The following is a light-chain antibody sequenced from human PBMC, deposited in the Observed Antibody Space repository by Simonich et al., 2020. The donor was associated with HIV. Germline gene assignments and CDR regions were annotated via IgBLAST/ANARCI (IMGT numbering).Light chain of an antibody. CDR1: QSVLYSSNNKNY. CDR2: WAS. V-gene: IGKV4-1*01. CDR3: QQYYSTPRT. Sequence: DIVMTQSPDSLAVSLGERATINCKSSQSVLYSSNNKNYLTWYQQKPGQPPKLLIYWASTRESGFPDRISGSWSGTDFTLTISSLQAEDVAVYYCQQYYSTPRTFGQGTKVEIK. J-gene: IGKJ1*01.